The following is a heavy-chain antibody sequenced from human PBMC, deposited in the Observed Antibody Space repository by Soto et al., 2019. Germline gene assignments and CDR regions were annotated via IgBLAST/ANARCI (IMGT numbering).Heavy chain of an antibody. CDR3: ARGYYDSSGIGGY. CDR2: IWYDGSNK. D-gene: IGHD3-22*01. J-gene: IGHJ4*02. CDR1: GFTFSSYG. Sequence: GGSLRLSCAASGFTFSSYGMHWVRQAPGKGLEWVAVIWYDGSNKYYADSVKGRFTISRDNSKNTLYLQMNSLRAEDTAVYYCARGYYDSSGIGGYWGQGTLVTVSS. V-gene: IGHV3-33*01.